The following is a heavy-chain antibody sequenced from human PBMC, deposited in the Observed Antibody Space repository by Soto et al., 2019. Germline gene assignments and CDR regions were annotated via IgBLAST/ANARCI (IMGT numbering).Heavy chain of an antibody. Sequence: SETLSLTWTVSGGSITSSIFYWGWIRQPPGKGLEWIGIIYYSGSTYYNPSLKSRVTISVDTSKSQFSLNLNSVTAADTAVYYCARGYDILTGPIDYWGPGTLVTVSS. V-gene: IGHV4-39*01. CDR3: ARGYDILTGPIDY. D-gene: IGHD3-9*01. CDR2: IYYSGST. J-gene: IGHJ4*02. CDR1: GGSITSSIFY.